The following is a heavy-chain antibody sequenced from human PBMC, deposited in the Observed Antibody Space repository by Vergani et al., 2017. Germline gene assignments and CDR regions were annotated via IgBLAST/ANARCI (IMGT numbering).Heavy chain of an antibody. V-gene: IGHV4-34*01. CDR2: IDHNGRP. CDR3: ARVNTETNGHLYYYYYMNV. CDR1: GASFTSYH. Sequence: QVQLQQWGGGLLKPSETLSLTCVVNGASFTSYHWTWIRQSQGEGLELVGDIDHNGRPDYNPSLKSRLTMSVDKSRKQFSLTLKSVTATDPAIYFCARVNTETNGHLYYYYYMNVWGQGTAVTVS. J-gene: IGHJ6*03. D-gene: IGHD4-11*01.